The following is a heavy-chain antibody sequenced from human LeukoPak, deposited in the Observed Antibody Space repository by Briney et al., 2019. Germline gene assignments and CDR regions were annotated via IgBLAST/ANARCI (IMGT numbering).Heavy chain of an antibody. J-gene: IGHJ6*03. CDR3: AREPAAFSYMDV. V-gene: IGHV4-59*01. CDR2: IYYSGST. CDR1: GGSISSYY. Sequence: SETLSLTCTVSGGSISSYYWSWVRQPPGKGLEWVGYIYYSGSTNYNPSLKSRVTISVDTSKNQFSLKLSSVTAADTAVYYCAREPAAFSYMDVWGNGTTVTVSS. D-gene: IGHD2-2*01.